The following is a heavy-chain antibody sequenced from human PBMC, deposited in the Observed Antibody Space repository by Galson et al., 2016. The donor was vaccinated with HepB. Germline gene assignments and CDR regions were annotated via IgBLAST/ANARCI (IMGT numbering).Heavy chain of an antibody. CDR3: ARGGENSWYENDAFDI. CDR2: INQSGSI. D-gene: IGHD6-13*01. J-gene: IGHJ3*02. Sequence: SETLSLTCAVYGGSFHGYYWSWIRQFPGKGLEWIGEINQSGSINNNPSLKSRVTISVDMSKNEFSLKMRSVTAADTAVYYCARGGENSWYENDAFDIWGQGTKVSVSS. V-gene: IGHV4-34*01. CDR1: GGSFHGYY.